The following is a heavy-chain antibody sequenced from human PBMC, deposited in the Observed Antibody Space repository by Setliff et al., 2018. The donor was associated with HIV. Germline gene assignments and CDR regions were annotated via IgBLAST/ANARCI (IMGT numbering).Heavy chain of an antibody. CDR1: GGSISTPY. Sequence: SETLSLTCTVSGGSISTPYWNWIRQPPGKGLEWIAYIYISGTTNYNPSLKSRVTISLDTSRNQFSLKLGSVTAADTAMYYCAREHCSGGSCNGFDIWGQGTMVTV. CDR3: AREHCSGGSCNGFDI. V-gene: IGHV4-4*09. J-gene: IGHJ3*02. CDR2: IYISGTT. D-gene: IGHD2-15*01.